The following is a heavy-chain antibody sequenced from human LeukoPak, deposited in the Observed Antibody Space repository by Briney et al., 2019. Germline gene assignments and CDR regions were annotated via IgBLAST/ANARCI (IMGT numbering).Heavy chain of an antibody. D-gene: IGHD3-10*01. CDR2: ISYDGSNE. Sequence: QPGGSLRLSCAASGFTFSRYAMRWVRQAPGKGLEWVAVISYDGSNEYYADSVKGRFTISRDRSENTLYLQMNSLRVEDTAVYYCARVGYYSSGPFSYFDYWGQGTLVTVSS. J-gene: IGHJ4*02. CDR1: GFTFSRYA. V-gene: IGHV3-30-3*01. CDR3: ARVGYYSSGPFSYFDY.